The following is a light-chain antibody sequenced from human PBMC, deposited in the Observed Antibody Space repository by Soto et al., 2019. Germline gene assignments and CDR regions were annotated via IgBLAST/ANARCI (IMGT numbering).Light chain of an antibody. CDR2: DAS. Sequence: EIVLTQSPATLSLSPGERATLSCRASQSLSSYLAWYQQKRGQAPRLLIYDASTRATGIPARFSGRGSGTDFTLSISSLEPEDFAVYYCQQRSDWPLTFGGGTKVEIK. CDR1: QSLSSY. J-gene: IGKJ4*01. V-gene: IGKV3-11*01. CDR3: QQRSDWPLT.